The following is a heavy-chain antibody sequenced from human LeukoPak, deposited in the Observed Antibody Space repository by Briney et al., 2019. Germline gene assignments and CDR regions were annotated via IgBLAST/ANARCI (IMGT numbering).Heavy chain of an antibody. D-gene: IGHD2-2*01. Sequence: SETLSLTCTVSGGSISSYYWSWIRQPPGKGLEWIGYIYYSGSTNYNPSLKSRVTISVDTSKNQFSLKLSSVTAADTAVYYCARDVPAAAASWFDPWAQGTLVTVSS. J-gene: IGHJ5*02. CDR3: ARDVPAAAASWFDP. CDR2: IYYSGST. V-gene: IGHV4-59*01. CDR1: GGSISSYY.